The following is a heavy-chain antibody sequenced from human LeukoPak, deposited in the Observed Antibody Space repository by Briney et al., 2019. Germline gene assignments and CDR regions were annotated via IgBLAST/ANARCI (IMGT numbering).Heavy chain of an antibody. CDR3: AAITAAGQNWFDP. D-gene: IGHD6-13*01. CDR1: GGSFSGYY. J-gene: IGHJ5*02. V-gene: IGHV4-34*01. CDR2: INHSGST. Sequence: PSETLSLTCAVYGGSFSGYYWTWIRQPPGKGLEWIGEINHSGSTNYNPSLKSRVTISVVTSKNQFSLKLNSVTAADTAVYYCAAITAAGQNWFDPWGQGTLVTVSS.